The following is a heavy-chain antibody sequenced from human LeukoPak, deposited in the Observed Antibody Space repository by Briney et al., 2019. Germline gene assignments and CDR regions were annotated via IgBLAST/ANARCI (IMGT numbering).Heavy chain of an antibody. Sequence: SETLSLTCTVSGGSISSSSYYWGWIRQPPGKGLEWIGSIYYSGSTYYNPSLKSRVTISVDTSKNQFSLKLSSVTAADTAVYYCARRSGSYGAFDIWAKGQWSPSLQ. CDR3: ARRSGSYGAFDI. D-gene: IGHD1-26*01. V-gene: IGHV4-39*07. J-gene: IGHJ3*02. CDR1: GGSISSSSYY. CDR2: IYYSGST.